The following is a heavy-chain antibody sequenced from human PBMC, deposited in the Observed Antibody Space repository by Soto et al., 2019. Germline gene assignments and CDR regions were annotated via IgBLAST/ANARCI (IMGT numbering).Heavy chain of an antibody. CDR1: GGSISSYG. CDR2: IYYSGST. J-gene: IGHJ3*02. CDR3: ARRYGSAFDI. Sequence: SETLSLTCPVSGGSISSYGWSWIRQPPGKGLEWIGYIYYSGSTNYNPSLKSRVTISVDTSKNQFSLKLSSVTAADTAVYYCARRYGSAFDIWGQGTMVTVS. V-gene: IGHV4-59*01. D-gene: IGHD3-10*01.